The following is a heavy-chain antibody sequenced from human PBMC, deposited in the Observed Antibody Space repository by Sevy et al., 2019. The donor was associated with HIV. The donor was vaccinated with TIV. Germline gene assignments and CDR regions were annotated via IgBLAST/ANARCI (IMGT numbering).Heavy chain of an antibody. CDR3: ARVTDPYGSSPQGAFDI. CDR1: GDSVSSNSAA. J-gene: IGHJ3*02. V-gene: IGHV6-1*01. D-gene: IGHD6-6*01. CDR2: TYYRSKWYN. Sequence: SQTLSLTCAISGDSVSSNSAAWNWIRQSPSRGLEWLGRTYYRSKWYNDYAISVKSRITINPDTSKNQFSLQLNSVTPEDTAVYYCARVTDPYGSSPQGAFDIWGQGTMVTVSS.